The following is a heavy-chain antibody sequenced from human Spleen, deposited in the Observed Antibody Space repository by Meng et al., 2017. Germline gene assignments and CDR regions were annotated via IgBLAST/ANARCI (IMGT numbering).Heavy chain of an antibody. V-gene: IGHV4-39*01. CDR1: GCSISTSGYY. J-gene: IGHJ5*02. Sequence: QPQRQESGPGLVKPSEALSLTCSVSGCSISTSGYYWGWIRQPPGKGLEWIGSIGHSGITYYTPSLKSRVTVSIDTSKSQFSLKLTSVTAADTAVYYCVRSSGWVRTGFDPWGQGTLVTVSS. CDR3: VRSSGWVRTGFDP. D-gene: IGHD6-19*01. CDR2: IGHSGIT.